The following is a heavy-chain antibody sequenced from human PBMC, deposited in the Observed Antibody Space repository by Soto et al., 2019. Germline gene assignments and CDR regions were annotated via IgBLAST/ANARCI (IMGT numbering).Heavy chain of an antibody. CDR2: IDYSGIT. V-gene: IGHV4-31*03. CDR1: GGSISSGGYY. J-gene: IGHJ4*02. D-gene: IGHD5-12*01. CDR3: ARRIVATIYYFDY. Sequence: QVQLQESGPGLVKPSQTLSLTCTVSGGSISSGGYYWSWIRQHPGKGLEWIAYIDYSGITYYNPSLKSRVTISVDTSKNQFSLKLSSVTAADTAVYYCARRIVATIYYFDYWGQGTLVTVSS.